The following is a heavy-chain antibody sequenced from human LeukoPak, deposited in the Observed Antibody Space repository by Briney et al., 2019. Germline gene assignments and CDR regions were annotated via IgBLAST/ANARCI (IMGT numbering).Heavy chain of an antibody. CDR2: VYYTGST. J-gene: IGHJ3*01. V-gene: IGHV4-61*01. Sequence: SETLSPTCTVSAYSISSGFFWGWIRQPPGKGLEIGFVYYTGSTNYSPSLKSRVTISVDTSKNQFSLKLRSVTAADTAVYYCARISSSNWYNERGAFDVWGQGTMVTVSS. D-gene: IGHD6-13*01. CDR3: ARISSSNWYNERGAFDV. CDR1: AYSISSGFF.